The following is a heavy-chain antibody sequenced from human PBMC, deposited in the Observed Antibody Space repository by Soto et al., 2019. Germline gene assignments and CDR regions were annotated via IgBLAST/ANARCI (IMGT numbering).Heavy chain of an antibody. J-gene: IGHJ6*02. CDR3: ARLGGYCSSTTCYGYYGMDV. V-gene: IGHV4-39*01. D-gene: IGHD2-2*01. Sequence: QLQLQESGPGLVKPSETLSLTCTVSGGSISSGPYSWGWIRQPPGEGLEWIGTFHYSESTHYNPSLESRITIAVDTSKNQFSLKVSSVTVADTAVYYCARLGGYCSSTTCYGYYGMDVWGQGTTVTVYS. CDR1: GGSISSGPYS. CDR2: FHYSEST.